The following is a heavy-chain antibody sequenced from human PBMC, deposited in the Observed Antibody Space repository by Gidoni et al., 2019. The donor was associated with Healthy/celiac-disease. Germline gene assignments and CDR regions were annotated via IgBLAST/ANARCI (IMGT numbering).Heavy chain of an antibody. CDR2: ISGSGGST. D-gene: IGHD6-19*01. V-gene: IGHV3-23*01. CDR1: GFTCRSYA. J-gene: IGHJ4*02. CDR3: AKFRPRWLDVGAFDY. Sequence: EVQLLESGGGLVQPGGSLRLSCAAAGFTCRSYARSWVRQAPGKGREWVSAISGSGGSTYYADSVKGRFTISRDNSKNTLYLQMNSLRAEDTAVYYCAKFRPRWLDVGAFDYWGQGTLVTVSS.